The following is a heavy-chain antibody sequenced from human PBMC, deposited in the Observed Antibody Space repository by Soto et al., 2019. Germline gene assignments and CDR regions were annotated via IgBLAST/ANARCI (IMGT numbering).Heavy chain of an antibody. Sequence: ESGGGVVQPGRSLRLSCAASGFTFSSYAMHWVRQAPGKGLEWVAVISYDGSNKYYADSVKGRFTISRDNSKNTLYLQMNSLRAEDTAVYYCARDGRPDIYGDSPWFDYWGQGTLVTVSS. CDR1: GFTFSSYA. D-gene: IGHD4-17*01. CDR2: ISYDGSNK. V-gene: IGHV3-30-3*01. CDR3: ARDGRPDIYGDSPWFDY. J-gene: IGHJ4*02.